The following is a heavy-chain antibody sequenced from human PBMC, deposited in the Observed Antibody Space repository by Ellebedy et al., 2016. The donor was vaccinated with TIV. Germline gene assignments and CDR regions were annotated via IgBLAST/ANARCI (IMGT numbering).Heavy chain of an antibody. CDR3: ASFPTYDSSGYYYYYFDY. CDR1: GFTFSSYA. V-gene: IGHV3-53*01. D-gene: IGHD3-22*01. J-gene: IGHJ4*02. CDR2: IYSGGST. Sequence: GESLKISCAASGFTFSSYAMSWVRQAPGKGLEWVSVIYSGGSTYYADSVKGRFTISRVNSKNTLYLQMNSLRAEDTAVYYCASFPTYDSSGYYYYYFDYWGQGTLVTVSS.